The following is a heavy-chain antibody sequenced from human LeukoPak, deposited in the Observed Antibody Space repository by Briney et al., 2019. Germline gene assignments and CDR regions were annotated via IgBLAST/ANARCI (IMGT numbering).Heavy chain of an antibody. CDR3: AKSYNGYESKPDY. CDR1: GFTFSSYA. J-gene: IGHJ4*02. V-gene: IGHV3-23*01. D-gene: IGHD5-12*01. CDR2: ISNSGGRT. Sequence: GGSLRLSCAASGFTFSSYAMGWVRQAPGKGLEWVSSISNSGGRTFYTDSVKGRFTISRDNSKITLYLQMNSLRAEDTAVYYCAKSYNGYESKPDYWGQGTLVTVSS.